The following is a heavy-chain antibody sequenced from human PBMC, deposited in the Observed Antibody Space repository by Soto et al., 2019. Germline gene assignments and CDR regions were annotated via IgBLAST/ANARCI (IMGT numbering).Heavy chain of an antibody. D-gene: IGHD2-2*01. Sequence: QVQLVQSGGGVKKPGSSGKVSCKASGGTFSSYAIRLVRQAPGPGLEWMGGMIPIFGTSNYAQEFQGRVTITADESTSTAYMELSSVRSEDTAVYYCASPSTAYNYYYGMDVWGQGTTVTVSS. CDR1: GGTFSSYA. CDR2: MIPIFGTS. CDR3: ASPSTAYNYYYGMDV. J-gene: IGHJ6*02. V-gene: IGHV1-69*12.